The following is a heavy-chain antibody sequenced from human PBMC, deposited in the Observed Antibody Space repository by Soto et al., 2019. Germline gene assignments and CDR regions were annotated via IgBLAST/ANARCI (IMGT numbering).Heavy chain of an antibody. CDR3: ARSPGYSSGWYAPFDY. Sequence: VSCKASGYTFTSYAMHWVRQAPGQRLEWMGWINAGNGNTKYSQKFQGRVTITRDTSASTAYMELSSLRSEDTAVYYCARSPGYSSGWYAPFDYWGQGTLVTVSS. V-gene: IGHV1-3*01. J-gene: IGHJ4*02. CDR2: INAGNGNT. CDR1: GYTFTSYA. D-gene: IGHD6-19*01.